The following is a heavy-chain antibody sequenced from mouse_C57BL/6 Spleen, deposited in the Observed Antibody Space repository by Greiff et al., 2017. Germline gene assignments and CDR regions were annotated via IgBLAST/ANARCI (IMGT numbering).Heavy chain of an antibody. CDR1: GYAFTNYL. CDR3: ARSSNYVYAMDY. V-gene: IGHV1-54*01. CDR2: INPGSGGT. Sequence: VQLQQSGAELVRPGTSVKVSCKASGYAFTNYLIEWVKQRPGQGLEWIGVINPGSGGTNYNEKFKGKATLTADKSSSTAYMQLSSLTSEDSAVYFCARSSNYVYAMDYWGQGTSVTVSS. J-gene: IGHJ4*01. D-gene: IGHD2-5*01.